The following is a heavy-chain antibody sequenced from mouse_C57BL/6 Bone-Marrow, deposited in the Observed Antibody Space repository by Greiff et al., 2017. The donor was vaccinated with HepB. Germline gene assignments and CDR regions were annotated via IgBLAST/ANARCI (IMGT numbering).Heavy chain of an antibody. CDR2: IRNKANNHAT. CDR1: GFTFSDAW. D-gene: IGHD1-1*01. J-gene: IGHJ3*01. CDR3: TPGYYYGSSYPSFAY. V-gene: IGHV6-6*01. Sequence: VMLVESGGGLVQPGGSMKLSCAASGFTFSDAWMDWVRQSPEKGLEWVAEIRNKANNHATYYAESVKGRFTISRDDSKSSVYLQMNSLRAEDTGIYYCTPGYYYGSSYPSFAYWGQGTLVTVSA.